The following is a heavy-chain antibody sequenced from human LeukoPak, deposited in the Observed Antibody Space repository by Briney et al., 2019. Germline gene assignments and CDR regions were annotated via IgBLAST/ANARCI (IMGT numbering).Heavy chain of an antibody. V-gene: IGHV1-69*05. CDR1: GGTFSSYA. Sequence: ASVKVSCKASGGTFSSYAISWVRQAPGQGLEWMGGIIPIFGKAKYAQKVQGRVTMSTDESTSTAYMELSSLRSEDTAVYYCAREGGITVFGVAQPGGAFDIWGQGTMVTVSS. D-gene: IGHD3-3*01. J-gene: IGHJ3*02. CDR3: AREGGITVFGVAQPGGAFDI. CDR2: IIPIFGKA.